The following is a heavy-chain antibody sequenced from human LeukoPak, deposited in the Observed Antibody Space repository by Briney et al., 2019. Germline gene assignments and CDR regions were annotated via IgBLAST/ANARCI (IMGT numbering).Heavy chain of an antibody. V-gene: IGHV1-18*01. D-gene: IGHD4-17*01. J-gene: IGHJ5*02. CDR1: GYTFTSYG. Sequence: ASVKVSCKASGYTFTSYGISWVRQAPGQGLEWVGWISAYNGNTNYAQKLQGRVTMTTDTSTSTAYMELRSLRSDDTAVYYCARDNRIDYGDYTYNWFDPWGQGTLVTVSS. CDR2: ISAYNGNT. CDR3: ARDNRIDYGDYTYNWFDP.